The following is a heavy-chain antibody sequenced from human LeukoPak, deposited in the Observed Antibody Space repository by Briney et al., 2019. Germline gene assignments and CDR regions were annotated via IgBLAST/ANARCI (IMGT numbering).Heavy chain of an antibody. Sequence: GGSLRLSCAASGFTFSSYGMHWVRQAPGKGLEWVAVIWYDGSNKYYADSVKGRFTISRDNSKNTLYLQMNSLRAEDTAVYYCARNVGTYYYGSGSGYFDYWGQGTLVTVSS. J-gene: IGHJ4*02. CDR1: GFTFSSYG. CDR2: IWYDGSNK. CDR3: ARNVGTYYYGSGSGYFDY. D-gene: IGHD3-10*01. V-gene: IGHV3-33*01.